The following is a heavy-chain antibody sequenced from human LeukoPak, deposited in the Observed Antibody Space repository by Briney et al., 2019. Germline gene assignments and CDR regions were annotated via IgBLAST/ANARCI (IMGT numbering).Heavy chain of an antibody. CDR3: ARVNINNWHSCDY. Sequence: SETLSLTCAVYGGSFSGYYWSWIRQPPGKGLEWIGEINHGGSTNYNPSLKSRVTISVDTSKNQFSLNLSSVTAADTAVYYRARVNINNWHSCDYWGQGTLVTVSS. J-gene: IGHJ4*02. CDR1: GGSFSGYY. CDR2: INHGGST. V-gene: IGHV4-34*01. D-gene: IGHD1-1*01.